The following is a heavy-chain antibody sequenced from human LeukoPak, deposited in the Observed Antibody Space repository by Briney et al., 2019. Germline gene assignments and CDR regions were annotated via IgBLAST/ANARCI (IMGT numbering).Heavy chain of an antibody. CDR1: GFTFSVYA. CDR3: ARKRGSTDYYFDY. CDR2: ISDSGGIT. D-gene: IGHD3-10*01. Sequence: GVPLRLSCAASGFTFSVYAMRWVRQAPGKGLEWVSSISDSGGITYYADSVKGRFTVSRDNSKNTLYLQMNSLRAEDTAVYYCARKRGSTDYYFDYWGQGTLVTVSS. J-gene: IGHJ4*02. V-gene: IGHV3-23*01.